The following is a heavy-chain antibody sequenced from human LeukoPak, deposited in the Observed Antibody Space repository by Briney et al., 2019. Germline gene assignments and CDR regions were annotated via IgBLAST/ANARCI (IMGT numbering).Heavy chain of an antibody. CDR1: GGSISSGGYY. V-gene: IGHV4-31*03. CDR3: ARVEWAYCGGDCYSKYFQH. Sequence: SETLSLTCTVSGGSISSGGYYWSWIRQHPGKGLEWIGYIYYSGSTYYNPSLKSRVIISVDTSKNQFSLKLSSVTAADTAVYYCARVEWAYCGGDCYSKYFQHWGQGTLVTVSS. CDR2: IYYSGST. J-gene: IGHJ1*01. D-gene: IGHD2-21*02.